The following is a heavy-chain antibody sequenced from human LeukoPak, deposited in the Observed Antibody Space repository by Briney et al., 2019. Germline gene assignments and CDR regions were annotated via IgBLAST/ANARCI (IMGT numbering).Heavy chain of an antibody. V-gene: IGHV1-2*06. Sequence: ASVKVSCKASGGTFSSYAISWVRQAPGQGLEWMGRVNPNSDDTNYAQKFQGRVTMTRDTSINTAYMELTRLTSDDTAVYYCASVCSSPSCYSDYWGQGTLVTVSS. J-gene: IGHJ4*02. D-gene: IGHD2-2*02. CDR1: GGTFSSYA. CDR2: VNPNSDDT. CDR3: ASVCSSPSCYSDY.